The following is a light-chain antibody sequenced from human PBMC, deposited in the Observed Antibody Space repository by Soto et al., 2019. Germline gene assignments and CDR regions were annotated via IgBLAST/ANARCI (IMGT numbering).Light chain of an antibody. CDR1: QGIGDR. Sequence: DIQMTQYTSSVSASVGDRVTLTCRASQGIGDRLAWYQQKPGKVPQLLIYFASTLGSGVPSRFSGSGSGRDFTLTISSLQPEDFATYYCQQSYSTPITFGEGTRLEI. V-gene: IGKV1-12*01. CDR3: QQSYSTPIT. J-gene: IGKJ5*01. CDR2: FAS.